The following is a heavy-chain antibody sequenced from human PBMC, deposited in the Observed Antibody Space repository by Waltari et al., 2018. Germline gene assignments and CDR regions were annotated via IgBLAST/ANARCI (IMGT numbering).Heavy chain of an antibody. J-gene: IGHJ6*02. D-gene: IGHD3-3*01. Sequence: QVQLVQSGAEVKKPGASVKVSCKASGYTFTSYAMHWVRQAPGQRLEWMGWINAGNGNTKYSQKFQGRVTITRDTSASTAYMELSSLRSEDTAVYYCARERAEIFEWERRYYGMDVWGQGTTVTVSS. V-gene: IGHV1-3*01. CDR1: GYTFTSYA. CDR3: ARERAEIFEWERRYYGMDV. CDR2: INAGNGNT.